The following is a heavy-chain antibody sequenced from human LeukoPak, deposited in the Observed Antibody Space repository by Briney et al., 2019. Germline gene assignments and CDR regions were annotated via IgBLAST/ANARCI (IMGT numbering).Heavy chain of an antibody. CDR2: IYYSGST. J-gene: IGHJ3*02. CDR3: ARVSQPLLSLRGAFDI. Sequence: PSETLSLTCTVSGGSISSGGYYWSWIRQHPGEGLEWIVYIYYSGSTYYNPSLKSRVTISVDTSKNQFSLKLSSVTAADTAVYYCARVSQPLLSLRGAFDIWGQGTMVTVSS. V-gene: IGHV4-31*03. D-gene: IGHD2-21*02. CDR1: GGSISSGGYY.